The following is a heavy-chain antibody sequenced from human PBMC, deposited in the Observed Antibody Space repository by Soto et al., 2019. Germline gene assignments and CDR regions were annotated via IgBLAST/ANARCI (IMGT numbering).Heavy chain of an antibody. CDR2: IYYSGST. Sequence: SETLSLTCSVSGNSLSSYHWSWIRQFPGKGLEWIAYIYYSGSTNYNPSLKSRVSISVDTSKNRFSLKLTSVTAADAAIYYCASGPANYYDSSGFETYFQYWGQGTLVTVSS. D-gene: IGHD3-22*01. J-gene: IGHJ4*02. V-gene: IGHV4-59*01. CDR1: GNSLSSYH. CDR3: ASGPANYYDSSGFETYFQY.